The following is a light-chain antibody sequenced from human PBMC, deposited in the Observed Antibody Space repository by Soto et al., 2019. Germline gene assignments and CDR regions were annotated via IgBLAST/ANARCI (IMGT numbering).Light chain of an antibody. CDR1: QSLSSN. CDR2: GAS. V-gene: IGKV3-11*01. CDR3: QQRSNWPHSIT. Sequence: VLTQSPATLSVSPGERAAVSCRASQSLSSNLAWYQQKPGQAPRLLIYGASTRATGIPARFSGSGSETDFTLTISSLEPEDFAVYYCQQRSNWPHSITFGQGTRLEIK. J-gene: IGKJ5*01.